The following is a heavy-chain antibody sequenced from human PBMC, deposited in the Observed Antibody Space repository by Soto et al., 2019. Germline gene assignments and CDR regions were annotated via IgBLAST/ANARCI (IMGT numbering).Heavy chain of an antibody. CDR2: IYYSGST. J-gene: IGHJ3*02. V-gene: IGHV4-61*01. CDR3: ARVVTEGDAFDI. CDR1: VGSVSSGSHY. Sequence: QVQLQESGPGLVKPSETLSLTCTVSVGSVSSGSHYWSWIRQPPGKGLEWIGHIYYSGSTNYNPPLKSRVTISVDTSKNQFSLKLSSVTAADTAVYYCARVVTEGDAFDIWGQGTMVTVSS.